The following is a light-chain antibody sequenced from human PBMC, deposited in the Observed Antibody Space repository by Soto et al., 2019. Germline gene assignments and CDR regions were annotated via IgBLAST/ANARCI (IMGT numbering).Light chain of an antibody. CDR2: AVS. CDR3: CSYTSRSTVV. V-gene: IGLV2-14*01. Sequence: QSVLTQPAFVSGSPGQSITISCTGTSSDVGGYNHVSWYQHSPGKAPKLILFAVSDRPSGVSHRFSGSKSGNTASLTISGLQAEDEADYYCCSYTSRSTVVFGGGTKVTVL. J-gene: IGLJ2*01. CDR1: SSDVGGYNH.